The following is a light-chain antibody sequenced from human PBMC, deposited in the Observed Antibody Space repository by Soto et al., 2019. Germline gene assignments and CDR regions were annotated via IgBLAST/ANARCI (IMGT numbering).Light chain of an antibody. CDR3: QQLNSYPS. CDR1: QGISSY. Sequence: DIQMTQSPSSLSASLGDRVTITCRASQGISSYLAWYQQKPGKAPRLLIYDASTLQSGVQSRFSGSGSGTDFTLTIRSLQPEDFATYYCQQLNSYPSCGQGTRLEIK. V-gene: IGKV1-9*01. J-gene: IGKJ5*01. CDR2: DAS.